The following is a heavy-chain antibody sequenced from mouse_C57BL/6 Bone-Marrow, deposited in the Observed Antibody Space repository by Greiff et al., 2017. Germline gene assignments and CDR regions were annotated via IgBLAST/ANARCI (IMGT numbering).Heavy chain of an antibody. CDR3: TTWGMVTG. CDR2: IDPENGDT. J-gene: IGHJ3*01. D-gene: IGHD2-2*01. CDR1: GFNIKDDY. V-gene: IGHV14-4*01. Sequence: VQLQQSGAELVRPGASVKLSCTASGFNIKDDYMHWVKQRPEQGLEWIGWIDPENGDTEYASKFQGKATITADTSSNTAYLQLSSLTSEDTAVYYCTTWGMVTGGGQGTLVTVSA.